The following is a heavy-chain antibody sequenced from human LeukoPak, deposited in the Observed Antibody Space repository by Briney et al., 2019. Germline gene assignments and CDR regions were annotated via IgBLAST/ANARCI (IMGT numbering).Heavy chain of an antibody. CDR3: AKDSIAVAGTVSAFDY. J-gene: IGHJ4*02. D-gene: IGHD6-19*01. CDR1: GFYFANYA. CDR2: TVGGGSPNT. Sequence: GGSLRLSCAASGFYFANYAMSWVRQAPGKGLEWVSATVGGGSPNTYHADSVKGRFTISRDNSKNTLFLQMNSLRAEDTAVYSCAKDSIAVAGTVSAFDYWGQGTLVTVSS. V-gene: IGHV3-23*01.